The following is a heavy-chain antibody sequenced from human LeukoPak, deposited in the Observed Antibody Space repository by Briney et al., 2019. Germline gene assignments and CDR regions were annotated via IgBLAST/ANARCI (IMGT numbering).Heavy chain of an antibody. D-gene: IGHD3-16*01. Sequence: PGGSLRLSCAASGFTFTSYWMSWVRQAPGKGLEWVAIINQDGSEKYYVDFVKGRFTVSRDNAKNSLYLQMNSLRAEDTALYYCARGGTIITPDFDYWGQGTLVTVSS. CDR3: ARGGTIITPDFDY. V-gene: IGHV3-7*05. J-gene: IGHJ4*02. CDR1: GFTFTSYW. CDR2: INQDGSEK.